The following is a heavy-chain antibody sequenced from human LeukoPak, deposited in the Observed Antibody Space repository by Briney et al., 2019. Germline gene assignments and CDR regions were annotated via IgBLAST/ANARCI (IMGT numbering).Heavy chain of an antibody. Sequence: QPGGSLRLSCTASGFSFSTYGMHWVRQAPGKGLEWVAFIRYDGSNKYDADSAKGRFTISRDNSKNTLYLQMNSLGAEDTAVYYCARDQGTVFGYFTYWGQGTLVTVSS. CDR2: IRYDGSNK. CDR1: GFSFSTYG. V-gene: IGHV3-30*02. CDR3: ARDQGTVFGYFTY. D-gene: IGHD3-3*01. J-gene: IGHJ4*02.